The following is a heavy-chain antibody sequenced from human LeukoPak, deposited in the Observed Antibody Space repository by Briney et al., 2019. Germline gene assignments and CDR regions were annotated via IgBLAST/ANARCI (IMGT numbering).Heavy chain of an antibody. D-gene: IGHD3-10*01. J-gene: IGHJ5*02. V-gene: IGHV4-59*01. CDR1: GGSISSYY. Sequence: PSETLSLTCTVSGGSISSYYWSWIRQPPGKGLEWIGYIYYSGSTNYNPSLKSRVTISVDTSKNQFSLKLSSVTAEDTAMYYCARHPAPVYYGSGSPNWFDPWGQGTLVTVSS. CDR3: ARHPAPVYYGSGSPNWFDP. CDR2: IYYSGST.